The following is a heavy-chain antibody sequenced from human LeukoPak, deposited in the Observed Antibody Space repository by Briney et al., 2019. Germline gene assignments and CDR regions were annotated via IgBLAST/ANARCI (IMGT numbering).Heavy chain of an antibody. Sequence: SETLSLTCAVYGGSFSGYYWSWIRQPPGKGLEWIGEINHSGSTNYNPPLKSRVTISVDTSKNQFSLKLSSVTAADTAVYYCARDSHIHLWEPTTYFDYWGQGTLVTVSS. CDR3: ARDSHIHLWEPTTYFDY. CDR2: INHSGST. V-gene: IGHV4-34*01. J-gene: IGHJ4*02. D-gene: IGHD1-26*01. CDR1: GGSFSGYY.